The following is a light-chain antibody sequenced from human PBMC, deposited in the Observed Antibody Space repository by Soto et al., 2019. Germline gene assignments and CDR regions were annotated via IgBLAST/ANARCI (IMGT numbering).Light chain of an antibody. CDR3: CSYTDIALDVV. CDR2: DVT. CDR1: SSDIVDYDY. V-gene: IGLV2-14*01. J-gene: IGLJ2*01. Sequence: SVLTHPASVSGAPEQSITISCTGTSSDIVDYDYVSWYQHLTVKAHKLLIFDVTHRPSGVSDRFSVFKSGNSASLTISGVRPEDEADYYCCSYTDIALDVVFGGGTKVTV.